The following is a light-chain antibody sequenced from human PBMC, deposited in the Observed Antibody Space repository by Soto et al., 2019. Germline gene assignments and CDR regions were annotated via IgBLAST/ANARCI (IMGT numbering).Light chain of an antibody. CDR2: DAS. CDR1: QSISSY. J-gene: IGKJ2*01. V-gene: IGKV1-39*01. Sequence: DIQMTQSPSSLSASVGDRVTITCRASQSISSYLNWYQQKPGKAPKLLIYDASSLQSGVPSRFSGSGYGTDLPLTISSLQPEDFATYYCQQSYSTPPTFGQGTKLEIK. CDR3: QQSYSTPPT.